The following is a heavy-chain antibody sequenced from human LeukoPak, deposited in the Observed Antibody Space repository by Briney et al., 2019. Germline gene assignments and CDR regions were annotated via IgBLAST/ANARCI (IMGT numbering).Heavy chain of an antibody. CDR1: GFTFSDYY. CDR3: ASPRISDAFDI. V-gene: IGHV3-11*01. J-gene: IGHJ3*02. Sequence: GGSLRLSCEASGFTFSDYYMSWIRQAPGKGLEWISYISSSGSTIYYADSVKGRFTISRDNAKNSLYLQMNSLRAEDTAVYFCASPRISDAFDIWGQGTMVTVSS. D-gene: IGHD2-15*01. CDR2: ISSSGSTI.